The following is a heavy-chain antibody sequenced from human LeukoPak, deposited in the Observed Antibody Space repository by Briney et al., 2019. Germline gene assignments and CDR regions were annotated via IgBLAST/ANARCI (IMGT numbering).Heavy chain of an antibody. Sequence: GGSLRLSCAASGFTFSSYAMSWVRQAPGKGLEWVSAISGSGGSTYYADSVKGRFTISRDNSKNTLYLQMNSLRAEDTAVYYCAQDQGPYCSGGSCYSGINYYGAGFDYWGQGTLVTVSS. V-gene: IGHV3-23*01. J-gene: IGHJ4*02. CDR2: ISGSGGST. CDR1: GFTFSSYA. D-gene: IGHD2-15*01. CDR3: AQDQGPYCSGGSCYSGINYYGAGFDY.